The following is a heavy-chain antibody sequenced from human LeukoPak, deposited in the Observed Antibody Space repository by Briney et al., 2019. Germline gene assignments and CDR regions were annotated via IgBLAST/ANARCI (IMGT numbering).Heavy chain of an antibody. CDR1: GGTFSSYA. Sequence: SVKVSCKASGGTFSSYAISWVRQAPGQGLEWMGGIIPIFGTANYAQKFQGRVTITADESTSTAYMELSSLRSEDTAVYYCARDDYGNYYGMDVWGQGTTVTVSS. V-gene: IGHV1-69*13. J-gene: IGHJ6*02. CDR2: IIPIFGTA. CDR3: ARDDYGNYYGMDV. D-gene: IGHD4-17*01.